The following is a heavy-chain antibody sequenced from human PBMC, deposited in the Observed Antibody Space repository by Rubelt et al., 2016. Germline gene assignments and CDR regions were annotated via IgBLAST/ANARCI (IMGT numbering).Heavy chain of an antibody. V-gene: IGHV4-59*08. CDR1: GGSISSYY. Sequence: QVQLQESGPGLVKPSETLSLTCIVSGGSISSYYWSWIRQPPGKGLEWIGYIYHSGSTNYNPSLKSRVTISVDTSKNQFSLRRTFVTAVYTAIYYCARQMITFGGIIVPYDYWGQGILVTVSS. J-gene: IGHJ4*02. CDR3: ARQMITFGGIIVPYDY. CDR2: IYHSGST. D-gene: IGHD3-16*02.